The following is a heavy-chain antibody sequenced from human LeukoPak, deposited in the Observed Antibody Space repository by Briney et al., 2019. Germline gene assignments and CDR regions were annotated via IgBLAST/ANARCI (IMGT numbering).Heavy chain of an antibody. Sequence: PGGSLRLSCAASGFTFSNAWMSWVRQAPGKGLEWVGRIKSKTDGGTTGYAAPVKGRFTISRDDSKNTLYLQMNSLKTEDTAVYYCTSHPSGGSWPNDYWGQGTLVTVSS. D-gene: IGHD2-15*01. V-gene: IGHV3-15*01. J-gene: IGHJ4*02. CDR2: IKSKTDGGTT. CDR3: TSHPSGGSWPNDY. CDR1: GFTFSNAW.